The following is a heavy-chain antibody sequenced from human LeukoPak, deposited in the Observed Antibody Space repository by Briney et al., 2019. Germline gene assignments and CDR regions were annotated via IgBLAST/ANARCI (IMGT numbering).Heavy chain of an antibody. CDR2: ISSSSSTI. J-gene: IGHJ4*02. CDR3: ANPPTWELLSY. V-gene: IGHV3-48*04. Sequence: PGGSLRLSCAASGFTFSSYSMNWVRQAPGKGLEWVSYISSSSSTIYYADSVKGRFTISRDNAKNTLYLQMNSLRAEDTAVYYCANPPTWELLSYWGQGTLVTVSS. CDR1: GFTFSSYS. D-gene: IGHD1-26*01.